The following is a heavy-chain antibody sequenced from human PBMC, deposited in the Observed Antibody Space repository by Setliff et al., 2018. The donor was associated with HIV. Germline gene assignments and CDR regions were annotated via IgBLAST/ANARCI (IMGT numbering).Heavy chain of an antibody. CDR2: MNPNSGDT. D-gene: IGHD3-10*01. Sequence: ASVKVSCKASGHPFSNYDVIWVRRATGQGLEWMGWMNPNSGDTGYSQKFQGRVIMTRDTSISTAYMELSSLTSADTAVYYCASGKGVRGVIITGGLDVWGTGTTVTVSS. V-gene: IGHV1-8*01. CDR3: ASGKGVRGVIITGGLDV. CDR1: GHPFSNYD. J-gene: IGHJ6*04.